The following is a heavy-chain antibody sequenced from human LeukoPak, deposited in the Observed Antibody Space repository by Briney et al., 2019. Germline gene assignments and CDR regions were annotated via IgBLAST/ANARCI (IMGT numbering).Heavy chain of an antibody. CDR3: TTDLGITMVRGVIGDAFDI. D-gene: IGHD3-10*01. V-gene: IGHV3-15*01. J-gene: IGHJ3*02. CDR1: GFTFSNAW. CDR2: IKSKTDGGTT. Sequence: PGGSLRLSCAASGFTFSNAWMTWVRQAPGKGLEWVGRIKSKTDGGTTDYAAPVKGRFTISRDDSQNTLYLQMNNLKTEDTAVYYCTTDLGITMVRGVIGDAFDIWGQGTMVTVSS.